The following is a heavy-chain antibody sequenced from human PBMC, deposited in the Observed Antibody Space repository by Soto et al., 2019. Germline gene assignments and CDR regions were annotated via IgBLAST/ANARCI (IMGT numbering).Heavy chain of an antibody. D-gene: IGHD2-21*02. CDR1: GFTFSNYA. V-gene: IGHV3-23*01. CDR2: IMTSGDSA. J-gene: IGHJ4*02. Sequence: HLLESGGALVQPGGSLRLSCAASGFTFSNYAMTWVRQTPGKGLERVASIMTSGDSAHYAASVGGGFTVSRENSINVLYLQMKDRRAEDAAAYFCARKSGGDWGYFDFWGQGSQVSVSS. CDR3: ARKSGGDWGYFDF.